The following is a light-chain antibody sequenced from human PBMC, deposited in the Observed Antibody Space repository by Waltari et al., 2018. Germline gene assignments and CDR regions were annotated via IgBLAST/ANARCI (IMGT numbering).Light chain of an antibody. CDR1: SNDVGGYNS. J-gene: IGLJ2*01. CDR2: DVS. CDR3: SSQSSNDVVL. V-gene: IGLV2-14*01. Sequence: QSGLTQPASVSGSPGQSVTIFCAGTSNDVGGYNSVSWYQEHPGQAPRVIIYDVSDRPSGVSDRFSGSTSGNTASLTISGLQAEDEADYYCSSQSSNDVVLFGGGTKLTVL.